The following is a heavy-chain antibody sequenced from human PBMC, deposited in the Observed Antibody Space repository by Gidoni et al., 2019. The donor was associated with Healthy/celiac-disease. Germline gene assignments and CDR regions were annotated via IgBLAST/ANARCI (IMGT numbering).Heavy chain of an antibody. Sequence: QVQLVQSGAEVKKPGASVKVSCKASGYTFTSYALNWVRQATGQGLEWMGWMNPNSGNTGYAQKFQGRVTMTRNTSISTAYMELSSLRSEDTAVYYCARGSFSLWSYYGSGSYSAFDIWGQGTMVTVSS. D-gene: IGHD3-10*01. J-gene: IGHJ3*02. CDR1: GYTFTSYA. V-gene: IGHV1-8*01. CDR2: MNPNSGNT. CDR3: ARGSFSLWSYYGSGSYSAFDI.